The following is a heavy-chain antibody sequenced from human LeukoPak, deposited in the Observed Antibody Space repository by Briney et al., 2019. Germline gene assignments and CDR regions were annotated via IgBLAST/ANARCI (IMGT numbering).Heavy chain of an antibody. D-gene: IGHD6-6*01. J-gene: IGHJ4*02. CDR1: GFPFSGTA. V-gene: IGHV3-23*01. CDR3: ARDGSLAARLYEAHFDY. CDR2: VGGDEKA. Sequence: PGGSLRLSCADSGFPFSGTAMSWVRQAPGRGLEWVSGVGGDEKAHYADFVRGRFTISRDNSKKTVYLQMNSLRAEDTAVYYCARDGSLAARLYEAHFDYWGQGTLVTVSS.